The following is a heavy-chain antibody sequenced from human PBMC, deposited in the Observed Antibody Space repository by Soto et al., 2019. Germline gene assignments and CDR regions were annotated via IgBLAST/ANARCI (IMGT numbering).Heavy chain of an antibody. J-gene: IGHJ5*02. CDR3: ARGRKLIDP. V-gene: IGHV4-34*01. CDR2: INHSGST. Sequence: QVQLQQWGAGLLKPSETLSLTCAVYGGSFSGYYWSWIRQPPGKGLEWIGEINHSGSTNYNPSLRXRXTXXVDTSKNQFSLKLSSVTAADTAVYYCARGRKLIDPWGQGTLVTVSS. CDR1: GGSFSGYY.